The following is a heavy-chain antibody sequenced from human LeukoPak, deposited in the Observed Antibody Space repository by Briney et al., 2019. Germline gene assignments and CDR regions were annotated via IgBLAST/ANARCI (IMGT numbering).Heavy chain of an antibody. CDR3: AREPIVVVPAAIDY. V-gene: IGHV4-30-4*01. CDR2: IYYSGST. D-gene: IGHD2-2*01. CDR1: GGSISSGDYY. Sequence: SETLSLTCTVSGGSISSGDYYWSWIRQPPGKGLEWIGYIYYSGSTYYNPSLKSRVTISVDTSKNQFSLKLSSVTAADTAVYYCAREPIVVVPAAIDYWGQGILVTVSS. J-gene: IGHJ4*02.